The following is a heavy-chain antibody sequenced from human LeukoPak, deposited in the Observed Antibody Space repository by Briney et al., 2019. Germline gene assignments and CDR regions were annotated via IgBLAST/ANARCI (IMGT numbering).Heavy chain of an antibody. CDR2: IYYSGST. CDR1: GGSISSSSYY. D-gene: IGHD3-10*01. Sequence: SETLSPTCTVSGGSISSSSYYWGWIRQPLGKGLEWIGSIYYSGSTYYNPSLKSRVTISVGTSKNQFSLKLSSVTAADTAVYYCATRPYGSGSYYNGAYYFDYWGQGTLVTVSS. J-gene: IGHJ4*02. CDR3: ATRPYGSGSYYNGAYYFDY. V-gene: IGHV4-39*01.